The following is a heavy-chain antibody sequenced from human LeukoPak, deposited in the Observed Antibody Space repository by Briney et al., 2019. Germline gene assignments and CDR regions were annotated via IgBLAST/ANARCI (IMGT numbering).Heavy chain of an antibody. CDR2: IYPGDSDT. V-gene: IGHV5-51*01. Sequence: GESLKISCKGSGYSFTNYWIAWVRQMPGKGLEWMGIIYPGDSDTRSSPSFQGQVTISADKSISPAYLQWSSLKASDTAMYYCARLYSGSYYNPFDYWGQGTLVTVSS. D-gene: IGHD1-26*01. CDR3: ARLYSGSYYNPFDY. CDR1: GYSFTNYW. J-gene: IGHJ4*02.